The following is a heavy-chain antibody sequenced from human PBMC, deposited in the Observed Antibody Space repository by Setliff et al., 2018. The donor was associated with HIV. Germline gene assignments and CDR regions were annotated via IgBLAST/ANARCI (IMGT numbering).Heavy chain of an antibody. V-gene: IGHV1-69*05. CDR2: IIPIFGTA. Sequence: VASVKVSCKASGGTFSSYTINWVRQAPGQGLEWMGGIIPIFGTANYAQKFQGRVTITTGESTSTAYMELSSLRSEDTALYYCARTREMVRGVITPAFDYWGLGTLVTVSS. D-gene: IGHD3-10*01. CDR3: ARTREMVRGVITPAFDY. CDR1: GGTFSSYT. J-gene: IGHJ4*02.